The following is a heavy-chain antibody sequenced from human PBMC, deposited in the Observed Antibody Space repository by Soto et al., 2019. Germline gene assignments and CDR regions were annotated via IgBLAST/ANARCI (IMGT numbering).Heavy chain of an antibody. D-gene: IGHD3-10*01. Sequence: GGAPSLSCAASGFTFYTYWMTWVRPAPGKGLEWVANIKQDGSETYYVDSVKGRFTISRDNAKNSLYLQMNSLRAEDTAVYYCARDPPYGSGTSQNYGMDVWGQGTTVTVSS. V-gene: IGHV3-7*04. J-gene: IGHJ6*02. CDR1: GFTFYTYW. CDR2: IKQDGSET. CDR3: ARDPPYGSGTSQNYGMDV.